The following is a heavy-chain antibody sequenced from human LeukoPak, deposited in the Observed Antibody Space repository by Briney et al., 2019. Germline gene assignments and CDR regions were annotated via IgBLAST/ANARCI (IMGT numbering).Heavy chain of an antibody. CDR1: GFTFSSYW. V-gene: IGHV3-7*01. CDR3: ASLGVTGYFDY. CDR2: IKQDGSEK. Sequence: GGSLRRSCAASGFTFSSYWMSWVRQAPGKGLEWVANIKQDGSEKYYVDSVKGRFTISRDNAKNSLYLQMNSLRAEDTAVYYCASLGVTGYFDYWGQGTLVTVSS. J-gene: IGHJ4*02. D-gene: IGHD2-8*01.